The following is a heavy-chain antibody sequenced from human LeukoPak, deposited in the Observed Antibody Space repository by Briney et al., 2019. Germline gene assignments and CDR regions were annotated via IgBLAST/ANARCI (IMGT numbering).Heavy chain of an antibody. CDR3: ARLWSYYDSSGYYYEAYWYFDL. J-gene: IGHJ2*01. D-gene: IGHD3-22*01. CDR2: SYYSGST. V-gene: IGHV4-31*03. CDR1: GGSISRGGYY. Sequence: SQTLSLTCTVSGGSISRGGYYSSWIRQHPRKGLEWIGYSYYSGSTYYNPSLKSRVTISVDTSKHQFSLKLSSVTAADTAVSYCARLWSYYDSSGYYYEAYWYFDLWGRGTLVTVSS.